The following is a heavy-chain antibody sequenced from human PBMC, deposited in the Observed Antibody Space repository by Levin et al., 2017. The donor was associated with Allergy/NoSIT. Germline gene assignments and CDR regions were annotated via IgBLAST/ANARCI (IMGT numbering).Heavy chain of an antibody. V-gene: IGHV3-73*01. CDR3: TASIRTYGSGGRCHSDYYYYGMDV. D-gene: IGHD2-15*01. CDR2: VRSKANSYAT. CDR1: GFTFSASA. Sequence: GGSLRLSCAASGFTFSASAMHWVRQASGKGLEWVGRVRSKANSYATAYAASGEGRITISRDDSKNTAYMQMNSLKVEDTAVYYCTASIRTYGSGGRCHSDYYYYGMDVWGQGTTVTVSS. J-gene: IGHJ6*02.